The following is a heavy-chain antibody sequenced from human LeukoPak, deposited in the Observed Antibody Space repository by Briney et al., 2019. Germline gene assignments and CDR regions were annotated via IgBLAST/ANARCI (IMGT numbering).Heavy chain of an antibody. J-gene: IGHJ6*03. V-gene: IGHV3-30*02. CDR2: VQYCGRNK. CDR1: GFTFSSYG. D-gene: IGHD3-3*01. Sequence: PGGALRLSCAACGFTFSSYGMHWLRQAPGKGLAGVAFVQYCGRNKYYADSVKGRFTISRDNSKNTLYLQMNSLRAEDTAVYYCAKGLLEWLLSYMDVWGKGTTVTVSS. CDR3: AKGLLEWLLSYMDV.